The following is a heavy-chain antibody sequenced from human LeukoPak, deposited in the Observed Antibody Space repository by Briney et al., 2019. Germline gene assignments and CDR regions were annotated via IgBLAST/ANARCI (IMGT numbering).Heavy chain of an antibody. J-gene: IGHJ4*02. Sequence: ASVKVSCKASGYTFTGHYIHWVRQAPGQGLEWMGWINPNSGGAKYAQKFQGRVTMTRDTSISTAYMELSKLRSDDTAVYSCARDYGFYSGLYFFDYWGQGTLVTVSS. D-gene: IGHD1-26*01. CDR2: INPNSGGA. V-gene: IGHV1-2*02. CDR3: ARDYGFYSGLYFFDY. CDR1: GYTFTGHY.